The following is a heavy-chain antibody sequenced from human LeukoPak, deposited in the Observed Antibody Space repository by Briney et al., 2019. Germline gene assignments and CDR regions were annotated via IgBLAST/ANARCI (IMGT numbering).Heavy chain of an antibody. V-gene: IGHV4-34*01. CDR3: ARVRLSTIFGVSTGLLDP. CDR1: GYSISSGYY. J-gene: IGHJ5*02. Sequence: PSETLSLTCTVFGYSISSGYYWSWIRQPPGKGLEWIGEINHSGSTNYNPSLKSRVTISVDTSKNQFSVKLSSVTAADTAVYYCARVRLSTIFGVSTGLLDPWGQGTLVTVSS. CDR2: INHSGST. D-gene: IGHD3-3*01.